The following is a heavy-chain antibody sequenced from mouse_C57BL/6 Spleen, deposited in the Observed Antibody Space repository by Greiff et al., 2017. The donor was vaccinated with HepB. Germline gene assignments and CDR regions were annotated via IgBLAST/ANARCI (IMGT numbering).Heavy chain of an antibody. Sequence: DVHLVESGGGLVKPGGSLKLSCAASGFTFSSYAMSWVRQTPEKRLEWVATISDGGSYTYYPDNVKGRFTISRDNAKNNLYLQMSHLKSEDTAMYYCARRRPKGAMDYWGQGTSVTVSS. V-gene: IGHV5-4*01. D-gene: IGHD6-5*01. CDR1: GFTFSSYA. CDR3: ARRRPKGAMDY. CDR2: ISDGGSYT. J-gene: IGHJ4*01.